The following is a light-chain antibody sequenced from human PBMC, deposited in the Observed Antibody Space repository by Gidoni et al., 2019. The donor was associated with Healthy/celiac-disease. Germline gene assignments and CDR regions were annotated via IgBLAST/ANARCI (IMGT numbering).Light chain of an antibody. CDR1: SSDVGGYNY. Sequence: QSALTQPRPVSGSPGQSVTISCTGTSSDVGGYNYVSWYQRHPGKAPKLMIYDVSKRPSGVPDRFSGCKSGNTASLTISGLQAEDEADYYCCSYAGSRDVFGTGTKVTVL. V-gene: IGLV2-11*01. CDR2: DVS. J-gene: IGLJ1*01. CDR3: CSYAGSRDV.